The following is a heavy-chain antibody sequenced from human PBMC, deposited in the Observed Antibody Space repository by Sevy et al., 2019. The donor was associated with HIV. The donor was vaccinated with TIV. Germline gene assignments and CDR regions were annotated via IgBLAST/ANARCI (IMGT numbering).Heavy chain of an antibody. CDR3: ARWYCSNNLCYHLDF. CDR1: GGSINYYY. J-gene: IGHJ4*02. V-gene: IGHV4-59*01. D-gene: IGHD2-2*01. CDR2: IYYSGSI. Sequence: SETLSLTCTVSGGSINYYYWSWIRQPPGKGLEWIGYIYYSGSINYSPSLKSRVTMSVDTSKNQFSLKLTSVTAADTAIYYCARWYCSNNLCYHLDFRGQGTLVTVSS.